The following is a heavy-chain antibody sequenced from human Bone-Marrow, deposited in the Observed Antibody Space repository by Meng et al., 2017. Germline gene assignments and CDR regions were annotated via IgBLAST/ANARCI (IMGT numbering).Heavy chain of an antibody. CDR1: GGTFSSYA. CDR2: IIPIFGTA. J-gene: IGHJ6*02. Sequence: SVKVSCKASGGTFSSYAISWVRQAPGQGLEWMGGIIPIFGTANYAQKFQGRVTITTDESTSTAYMELSSLRSGDTAVYYCARGIVVVPAGYGMDVWGQGTMVTVSS. CDR3: ARGIVVVPAGYGMDV. V-gene: IGHV1-69*05. D-gene: IGHD2-2*01.